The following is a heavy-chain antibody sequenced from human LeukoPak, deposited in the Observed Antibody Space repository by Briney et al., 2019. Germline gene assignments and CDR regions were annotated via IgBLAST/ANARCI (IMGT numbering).Heavy chain of an antibody. CDR1: NESISSSS. V-gene: IGHV4-4*07. CDR2: IYVSGST. CDR3: ARELRPPYGYYYYYMDV. J-gene: IGHJ6*03. Sequence: PSETLSLTCTISNESISSSSWNWIRQPAGKALEWIGRIYVSGSTNYNPSLKSRVSMSLDTSKNQFSLKLTSVTAADTAVYYCARELRPPYGYYYYYMDVWGKGTAVTVSS. D-gene: IGHD3-10*01.